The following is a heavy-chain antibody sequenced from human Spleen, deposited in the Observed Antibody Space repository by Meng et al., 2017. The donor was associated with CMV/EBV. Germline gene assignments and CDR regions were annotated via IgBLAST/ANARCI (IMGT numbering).Heavy chain of an antibody. CDR1: GFTFSSYW. CDR2: INSDGSST. CDR3: AKDQYDFWSGHHGGMDV. Sequence: GESLKISCAASGFTFSSYWMHWVRQAPGKGLVWVSRINSDGSSTSYADSVKGRFTISRDNSKNTLYLQMNSLRAEDTAVYYCAKDQYDFWSGHHGGMDVWGQGTTVTVSS. D-gene: IGHD3-3*01. V-gene: IGHV3-74*01. J-gene: IGHJ6*02.